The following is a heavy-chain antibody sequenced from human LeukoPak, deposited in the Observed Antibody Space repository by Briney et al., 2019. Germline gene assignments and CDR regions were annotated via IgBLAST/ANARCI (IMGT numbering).Heavy chain of an antibody. J-gene: IGHJ3*02. D-gene: IGHD1-26*01. CDR1: GFTFSSYA. V-gene: IGHV3-30-3*01. Sequence: GGSLRLSCAASGFTFSSYAMHWVRQAPGKGLEWVAVISYDGSNKYYADSVKGRFTISRDNSKNTLYLQMNSLRAEDTAVYYCAKVQASVGATTYWDLGSYDAFDIWGQGTMVTVSS. CDR3: AKVQASVGATTYWDLGSYDAFDI. CDR2: ISYDGSNK.